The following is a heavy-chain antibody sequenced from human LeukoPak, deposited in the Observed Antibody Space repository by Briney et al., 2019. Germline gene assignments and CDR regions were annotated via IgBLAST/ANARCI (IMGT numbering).Heavy chain of an antibody. CDR3: ARDPGMVRGVFMHYFDY. Sequence: SVKVSCKASGGTFSSYAINWVRQVPGQGLEWMGRIIPIFGTANYAQKFQGRVTITTDEFTSTAYMELSSLRSEDTAVYYCARDPGMVRGVFMHYFDYWGQGTLVTVSS. V-gene: IGHV1-69*05. CDR2: IIPIFGTA. D-gene: IGHD3-10*01. CDR1: GGTFSSYA. J-gene: IGHJ4*02.